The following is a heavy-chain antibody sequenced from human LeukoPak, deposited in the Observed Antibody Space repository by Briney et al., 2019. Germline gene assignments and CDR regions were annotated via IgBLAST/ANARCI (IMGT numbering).Heavy chain of an antibody. CDR1: GFTFHDYA. J-gene: IGHJ4*02. CDR3: AKDIGGAVAGYFDY. CDR2: ISWNSGSI. Sequence: PGRSLRLSCAASGFTFHDYAMHWVRQAPGKGLEWVSGISWNSGSIVYADSVEGRFTISRDNAKNSLYLQMNSLRAEDMAFYYCAKDIGGAVAGYFDYWGQGTLVTVSS. V-gene: IGHV3-9*03. D-gene: IGHD6-19*01.